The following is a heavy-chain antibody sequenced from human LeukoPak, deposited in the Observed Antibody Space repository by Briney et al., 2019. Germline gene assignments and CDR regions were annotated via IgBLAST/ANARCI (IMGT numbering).Heavy chain of an antibody. V-gene: IGHV3-11*06. D-gene: IGHD4-23*01. J-gene: IGHJ4*02. CDR1: GFRVSGYD. CDR3: ARDRRLGGLGY. CDR2: ISISSSNI. Sequence: PGGSLRLSCAASGFRVSGYDLNWIRQAPGKGLEWIAYISISSSNIHYADSVRGRFTISRDNANNSLYLQLSSLRVEDTAVYYCARDRRLGGLGYWGQGTLVTVSS.